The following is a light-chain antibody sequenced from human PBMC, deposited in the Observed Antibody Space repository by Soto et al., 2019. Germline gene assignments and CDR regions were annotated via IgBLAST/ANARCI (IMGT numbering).Light chain of an antibody. J-gene: IGKJ2*01. V-gene: IGKV3-20*01. Sequence: ESVLMQSPGILSLSPGERATLSCRASQSVSSSYLAWYQQKPGQAPRLLIYGASSRATGIPDRFSGSGSGTDFTLTISRLEPEDFAVYFCQEYGSLYTFCQGTKVDIK. CDR3: QEYGSLYT. CDR2: GAS. CDR1: QSVSSSY.